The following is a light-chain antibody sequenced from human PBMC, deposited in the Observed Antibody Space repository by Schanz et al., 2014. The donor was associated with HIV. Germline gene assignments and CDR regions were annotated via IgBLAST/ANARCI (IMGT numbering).Light chain of an antibody. CDR1: SSNIGRNT. J-gene: IGLJ2*01. CDR2: TNN. V-gene: IGLV1-44*01. Sequence: QSVLTQAPSASGTPGQRVTLSCSGSSSNIGRNTGNWYQQLPGTAPKLLMHTNNQRPSGVPDRFSGSKSGTSASLAISGLQSEDEADYYCQSYDKSLRVVVFGGGTKLTVL. CDR3: QSYDKSLRVVV.